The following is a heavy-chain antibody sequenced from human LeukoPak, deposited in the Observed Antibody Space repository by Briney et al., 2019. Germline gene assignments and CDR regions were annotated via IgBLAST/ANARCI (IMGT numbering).Heavy chain of an antibody. V-gene: IGHV3-53*01. J-gene: IGHJ6*02. CDR1: GFTVSSNY. Sequence: GGSLRLSCAASGFTVSSNYMSWVRQAPGEGLEWVSVIYSGGSTYYADSVKGRFTISRDNSKNTLYLQMNSLRAEDTAVYYCARDQMVGTYYYGMDVWGQGTTVTVSS. D-gene: IGHD3-10*01. CDR2: IYSGGST. CDR3: ARDQMVGTYYYGMDV.